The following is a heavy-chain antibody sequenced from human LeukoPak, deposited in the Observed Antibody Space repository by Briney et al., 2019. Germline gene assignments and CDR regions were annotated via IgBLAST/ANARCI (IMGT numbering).Heavy chain of an antibody. CDR3: PRPRNSSADLYYFDS. D-gene: IGHD4-11*01. CDR1: GDSISSGYY. J-gene: IGHJ4*02. CDR2: IYYSGST. V-gene: IGHV4-39*01. Sequence: PSETLSLTCTVSGDSISSGYYWAGIRQPPGKGLEGIGCIYYSGSTYYNNPSLKSRVTISVDTSKNQFTLKLLSVTAADTAVYYCPRPRNSSADLYYFDSWGQGTLVTVSS.